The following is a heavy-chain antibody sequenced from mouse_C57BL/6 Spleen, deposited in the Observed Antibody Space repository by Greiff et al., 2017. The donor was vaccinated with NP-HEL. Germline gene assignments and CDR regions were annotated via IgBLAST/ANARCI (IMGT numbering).Heavy chain of an antibody. CDR1: GYTFTDYE. D-gene: IGHD2-4*01. CDR2: IDPETGGT. CDR3: TRSGYDYHTWFAY. V-gene: IGHV1-15*01. J-gene: IGHJ3*01. Sequence: QVQLKQSGAELVRPGASVTLSCKASGYTFTDYEMHWVKQTPVHGLEWIGAIDPETGGTAYNQKFKGKAILTADKSSSTAYMELRSLTSEDSAVYYCTRSGYDYHTWFAYWGQGTLVTVSA.